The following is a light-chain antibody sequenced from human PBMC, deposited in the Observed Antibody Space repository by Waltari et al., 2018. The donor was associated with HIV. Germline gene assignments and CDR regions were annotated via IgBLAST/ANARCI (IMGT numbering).Light chain of an antibody. CDR1: SSNIGRNY. CDR3: AAWNDSLSGYV. V-gene: IGLV1-47*01. Sequence: QSVLTQPPSASGTPGQRVTISCSGSSSNIGRNYVTWYQHFPGTAPKLLIYRNNQRPSGVPDRISGSKSVTSASLAISGLRSEDEADYYCAAWNDSLSGYVFGTGTKVTV. J-gene: IGLJ1*01. CDR2: RNN.